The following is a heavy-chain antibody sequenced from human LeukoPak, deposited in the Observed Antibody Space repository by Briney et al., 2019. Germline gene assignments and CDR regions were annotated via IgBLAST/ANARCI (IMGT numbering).Heavy chain of an antibody. CDR2: IYHSGST. J-gene: IGHJ4*02. CDR1: GYSISSGYY. CDR3: ARVGLLVGATNGIDY. D-gene: IGHD1-26*01. V-gene: IGHV4-38-2*02. Sequence: SETLSLTCTVSGYSISSGYYWGWIRPPPGKGLEWIGSIYHSGSTYYNPSLKSRVTISVDTSKNQFSLKLSSVTAADTAVYYCARVGLLVGATNGIDYWGQGTLVTVSS.